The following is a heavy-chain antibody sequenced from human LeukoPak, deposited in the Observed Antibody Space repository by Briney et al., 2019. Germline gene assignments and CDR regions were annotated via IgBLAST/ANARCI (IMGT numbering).Heavy chain of an antibody. J-gene: IGHJ3*02. Sequence: SETLSLTCTVSGVSISSYYWSWIRQPPGKGLEWIGYIYYSGSTNYNPSLKSRVTISVDTSKNQFSLKLSSVTAADTAVYYCARDEGRREPDAFDIWGQGTMVTVSS. V-gene: IGHV4-59*01. CDR2: IYYSGST. CDR3: ARDEGRREPDAFDI. D-gene: IGHD1-26*01. CDR1: GVSISSYY.